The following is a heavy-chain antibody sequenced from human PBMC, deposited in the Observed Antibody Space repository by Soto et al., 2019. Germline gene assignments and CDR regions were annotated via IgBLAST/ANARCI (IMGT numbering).Heavy chain of an antibody. Sequence: SETLSLTCAVSGGSISTSNWWSWVRQPPGKGLEWIGEVYHSGSTNYNPSFKSRVAMSVDKSKNQFSLKLNSVTAADTALYYCARESIGYYDSSGYYSDWGQGTLVTVSS. CDR3: ARESIGYYDSSGYYSD. V-gene: IGHV4-4*02. CDR1: GGSISTSNW. J-gene: IGHJ4*02. CDR2: VYHSGST. D-gene: IGHD3-22*01.